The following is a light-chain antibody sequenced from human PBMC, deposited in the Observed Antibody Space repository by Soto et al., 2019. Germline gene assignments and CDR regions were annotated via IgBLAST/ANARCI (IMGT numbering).Light chain of an antibody. CDR3: QQHDNSPWT. CDR2: GAS. J-gene: IGKJ1*01. Sequence: EIVLTQSPGTLSLSPGEGATLSCRASQSVSSSYLAWYQQTPGQAPRLLIYGASSRATGIPDRFSGGGSGTDFTLTISRLEPEDFAVYYCQQHDNSPWTFGQGTKVEIK. V-gene: IGKV3-20*01. CDR1: QSVSSSY.